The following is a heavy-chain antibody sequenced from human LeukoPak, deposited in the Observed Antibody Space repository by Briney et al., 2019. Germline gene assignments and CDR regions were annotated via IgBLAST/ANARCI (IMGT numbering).Heavy chain of an antibody. J-gene: IGHJ4*02. CDR1: GGSISSYY. Sequence: SETLSLTCTVSGGSISSYYWSWIRQPAGKGLEWIGRIYTSGSTNYNPSLKSRVTISVDTSKNQFSLKLSSVTAADTAVYYCARATPAYYYGSGSYYNHFDYWGQGTLVTVSS. D-gene: IGHD3-10*01. CDR3: ARATPAYYYGSGSYYNHFDY. CDR2: IYTSGST. V-gene: IGHV4-4*07.